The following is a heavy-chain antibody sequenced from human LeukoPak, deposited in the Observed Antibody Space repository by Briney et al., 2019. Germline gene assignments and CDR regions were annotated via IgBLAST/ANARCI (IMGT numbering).Heavy chain of an antibody. Sequence: GASVKVSCKTSGYVFINYYIHWVRLAPGQGLQWMGWINPKSGATNYAQSFQGRVALTTDTSISTAYMELSRLRSDDTAVYYCARDIPRGDILTGYPQDYWGQGTLVTVSS. CDR1: GYVFINYY. J-gene: IGHJ4*02. D-gene: IGHD3-9*01. CDR3: ARDIPRGDILTGYPQDY. CDR2: INPKSGAT. V-gene: IGHV1-2*02.